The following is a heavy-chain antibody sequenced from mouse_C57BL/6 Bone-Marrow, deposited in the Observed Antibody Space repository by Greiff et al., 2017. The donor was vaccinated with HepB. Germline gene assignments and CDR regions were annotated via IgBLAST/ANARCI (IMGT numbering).Heavy chain of an antibody. J-gene: IGHJ1*03. CDR3: ARKGDYYGSSYDFDV. CDR1: GYTFTSYD. Sequence: QVQLQQSGPELVKPGASVKLSCKASGYTFTSYDINWVKQRPGKGLEWIGWIYPRDGSTKYNEKFKGKATLTVDTSSSTAYMELHSLTSEDSAVYFCARKGDYYGSSYDFDVWGTGTTVTVSS. V-gene: IGHV1-85*01. CDR2: IYPRDGST. D-gene: IGHD1-1*01.